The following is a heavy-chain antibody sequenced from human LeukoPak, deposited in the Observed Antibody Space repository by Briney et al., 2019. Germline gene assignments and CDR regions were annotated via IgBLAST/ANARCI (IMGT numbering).Heavy chain of an antibody. V-gene: IGHV3-7*01. J-gene: IGHJ4*02. D-gene: IGHD3-10*01. CDR2: IKQDGSEK. CDR3: ARVRVRGIITYYFDY. Sequence: GGSLRLSCAASGFTFSSYWMSWVRQAPGKGLEWVANIKQDGSEKYYVDSVKGRFTISRDNAKNSLCLQMNSLRAEDTAVYYCARVRVRGIITYYFDYWGQGTLVTVSP. CDR1: GFTFSSYW.